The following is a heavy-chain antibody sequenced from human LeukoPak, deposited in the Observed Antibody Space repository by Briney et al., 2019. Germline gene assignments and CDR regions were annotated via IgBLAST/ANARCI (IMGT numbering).Heavy chain of an antibody. CDR1: GFTFSSYS. D-gene: IGHD1-1*01. V-gene: IGHV3-21*06. CDR3: VRGGTGHGVVYFDY. Sequence: GGSLRLSCAASGFTFSSYSMNWVRQAPGRGLEWLSYLSGGRSDKVYYAESVRGRFTISRDNGKSSVYLQMNNVRPEDTAVYYCVRGGTGHGVVYFDYWGQGTPVTVSS. J-gene: IGHJ4*02. CDR2: LSGGRSDKV.